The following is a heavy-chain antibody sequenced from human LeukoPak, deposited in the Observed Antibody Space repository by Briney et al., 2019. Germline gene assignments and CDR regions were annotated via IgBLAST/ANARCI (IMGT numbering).Heavy chain of an antibody. D-gene: IGHD3-22*01. J-gene: IGHJ4*02. V-gene: IGHV3-21*01. CDR3: ARGGRYESSGYYSYYFDY. CDR2: ISSSSSYI. CDR1: GFTFSSYS. Sequence: GGSLRLSCAASGFTFSSYSMNWVRQAPGKGLEWVSSISSSSSYIYYADSVKGRFTISRDNAKNSLYLQMNSLRAEDTAVYYCARGGRYESSGYYSYYFDYWGQGTLVTVSS.